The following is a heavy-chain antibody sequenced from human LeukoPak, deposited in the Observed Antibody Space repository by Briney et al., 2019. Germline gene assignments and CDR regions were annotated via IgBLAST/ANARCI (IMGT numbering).Heavy chain of an antibody. CDR1: GFTFSDYT. D-gene: IGHD3-10*02. V-gene: IGHV3-21*01. Sequence: GGSLRLSCAASGFTFSDYTLNWVRQAPGKGLEWVSSITGRKSYIFYADSLKGRFTISRDNAKNSLYLQMNSLRAEDTAVYYCAELGITMIGGVWGKGTTVTISS. J-gene: IGHJ6*04. CDR2: ITGRKSYI. CDR3: AELGITMIGGV.